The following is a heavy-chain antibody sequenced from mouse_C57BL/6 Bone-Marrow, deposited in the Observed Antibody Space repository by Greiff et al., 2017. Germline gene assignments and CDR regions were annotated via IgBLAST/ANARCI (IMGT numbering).Heavy chain of an antibody. J-gene: IGHJ3*01. CDR1: GFTFSDAW. D-gene: IGHD2-4*01. CDR2: IRNTANNHAT. Sequence: LQQSGGGLVQPGGSMKLSCAASGFTFSDAWMDWVRQSPEEGLEWVAEIRNTANNHATYYAESVKGRFTISRDDCKISVYLQTHSLRAEDTGREDCITALDDYDRFAYWGQGTLVTV. CDR3: ITALDDYDRFAY. V-gene: IGHV6-6*01.